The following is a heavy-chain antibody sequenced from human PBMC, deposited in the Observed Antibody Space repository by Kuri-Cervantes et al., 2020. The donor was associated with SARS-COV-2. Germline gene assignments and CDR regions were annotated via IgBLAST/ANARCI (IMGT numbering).Heavy chain of an antibody. CDR2: IYYSGST. CDR1: GGSISSGDYY. D-gene: IGHD1-26*01. V-gene: IGHV4-61*08. J-gene: IGHJ6*03. CDR3: ARVIVGATDYYYYMDV. Sequence: SETLSLTCTVSGGSISSGDYYWSWIRQPPGKGLEWIGYIYYSGSTNYNPSLKSRVTISVDTSKNQFSLKLSSVTAADTAVYYCARVIVGATDYYYYMDVWGKGTTVTVSS.